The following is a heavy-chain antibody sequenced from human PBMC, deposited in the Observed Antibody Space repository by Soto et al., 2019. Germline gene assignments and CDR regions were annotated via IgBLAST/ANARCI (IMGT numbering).Heavy chain of an antibody. CDR3: VKGEYYYDSSGYYPFDY. Sequence: PGGSLRLSCSASGFTFSIYAMHWVRQAPGKGLEYVSSISTNGGSTDYADSVKGRFTISRDNSKNTVYPQMSSLRVEGTAVYYCVKGEYYYDSSGYYPFDYWGQGT. CDR2: ISTNGGST. V-gene: IGHV3-64D*06. CDR1: GFTFSIYA. J-gene: IGHJ4*02. D-gene: IGHD3-22*01.